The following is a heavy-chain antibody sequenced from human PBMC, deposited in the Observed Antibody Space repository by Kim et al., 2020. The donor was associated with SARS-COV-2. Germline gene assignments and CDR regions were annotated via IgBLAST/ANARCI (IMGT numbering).Heavy chain of an antibody. D-gene: IGHD1-26*01. CDR1: GFTFSSYW. Sequence: GGSLRLSCAASGFTFSSYWMSWVRQAPGKGLEWVANIKQDGSEKYYVDSVKGRFTISRDNAKNSLYLQMNSLRAEDTAVYYCARTQAWELLWEYGFDYWGQGTLVTVSS. V-gene: IGHV3-7*03. J-gene: IGHJ4*02. CDR2: IKQDGSEK. CDR3: ARTQAWELLWEYGFDY.